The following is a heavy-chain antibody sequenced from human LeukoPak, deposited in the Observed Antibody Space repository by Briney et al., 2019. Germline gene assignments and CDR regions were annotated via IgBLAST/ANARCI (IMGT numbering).Heavy chain of an antibody. CDR3: ARDMTGNHDY. CDR2: INTDGSYT. CDR1: GFSLSTYW. Sequence: GRSLRLSCAASGFSLSTYWIHWVRQGPGKGLVWVSRINTDGSYTSYADSVKGRFTISRDNAKNTLYLQMNSLRAEDTAVYYCARDMTGNHDYWGQGTLVTVSS. V-gene: IGHV3-74*01. J-gene: IGHJ4*02. D-gene: IGHD1-14*01.